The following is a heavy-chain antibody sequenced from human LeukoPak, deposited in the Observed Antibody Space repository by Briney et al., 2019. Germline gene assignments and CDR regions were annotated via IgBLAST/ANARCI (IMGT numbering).Heavy chain of an antibody. Sequence: SETLSLTCTVSGGPISSGDYYWSWIRQHPEKGLEWIGYISFSGSTYYNPSLKSRVTTSVDTSKKQFSLKLSSVTAADTAVYYCARESHRYAYGFDYWGQGTLVTVSS. CDR2: ISFSGST. D-gene: IGHD5-18*01. CDR3: ARESHRYAYGFDY. J-gene: IGHJ4*02. V-gene: IGHV4-31*03. CDR1: GGPISSGDYY.